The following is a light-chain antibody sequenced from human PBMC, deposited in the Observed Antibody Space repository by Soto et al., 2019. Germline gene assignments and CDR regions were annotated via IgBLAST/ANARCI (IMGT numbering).Light chain of an antibody. CDR2: GAS. CDR3: QQYYSTPRT. CDR1: QRISSN. J-gene: IGKJ1*01. V-gene: IGKV3D-15*01. Sequence: EIVLTQSPASLSVSPGERATLSCRASQRISSNLAWYQQKPGQAPRLLIYGASTRATGIPARFSGSGSETEFTLTISSLQSEDFAVYYCQQYYSTPRTFGQGTKVEIK.